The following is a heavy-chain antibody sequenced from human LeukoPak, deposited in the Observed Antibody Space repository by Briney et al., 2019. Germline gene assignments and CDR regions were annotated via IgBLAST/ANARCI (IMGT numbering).Heavy chain of an antibody. CDR2: IKQDGSEK. Sequence: GGSLRLSCAASGFTFSSYWMSWVRQAPGKGLEWVANIKQDGSEKYYVDSVKGRFTISRDNAKNSLYLQMNSLRAEDTAVYYCAKDLGCSSTSCYWVLNYYYGMDVWGQGTTVTVSS. CDR3: AKDLGCSSTSCYWVLNYYYGMDV. V-gene: IGHV3-7*01. CDR1: GFTFSSYW. D-gene: IGHD2-2*01. J-gene: IGHJ6*02.